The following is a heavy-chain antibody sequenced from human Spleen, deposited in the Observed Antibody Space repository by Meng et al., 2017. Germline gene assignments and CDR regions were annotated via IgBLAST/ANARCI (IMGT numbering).Heavy chain of an antibody. Sequence: SWSGLRNPGGAVKVSCKASGYTFTSYAMNGVRQAPGQGLEWMGWINTNTGNPTYAQGLTGRFVFSLDTSVSTAYLQISSLKAEDTAVYYCARDEDISAAGYLLGDFWGQGTLVTVSS. V-gene: IGHV7-4-1*02. J-gene: IGHJ4*02. D-gene: IGHD6-13*01. CDR3: ARDEDISAAGYLLGDF. CDR1: GYTFTSYA. CDR2: INTNTGNP.